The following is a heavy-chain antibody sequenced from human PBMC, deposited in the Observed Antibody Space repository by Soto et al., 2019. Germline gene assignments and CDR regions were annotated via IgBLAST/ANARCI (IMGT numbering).Heavy chain of an antibody. CDR2: ISAYNGNT. CDR3: ARGPRPYCSGGSCYFNWFDP. Sequence: ASVKDSCKASGYTFTSYGISWVRQPPGQGLAWMGWISAYNGNTNYAQKLQGRVTMTTDTSTSTAYMELRSLRSDDTAVYYCARGPRPYCSGGSCYFNWFDPWGQGTLVTVSS. V-gene: IGHV1-18*04. J-gene: IGHJ5*02. CDR1: GYTFTSYG. D-gene: IGHD2-15*01.